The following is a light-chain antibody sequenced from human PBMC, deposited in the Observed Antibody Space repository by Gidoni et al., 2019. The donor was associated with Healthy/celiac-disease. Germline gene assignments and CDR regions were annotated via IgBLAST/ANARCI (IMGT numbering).Light chain of an antibody. CDR3: CSYAGSSLVV. CDR2: EGS. V-gene: IGLV2-23*01. CDR1: SSDVGSYNL. Sequence: QSALTQPASVSGSPGQSITISCPGTSSDVGSYNLVSWYQQHPGKSPQLMIYEGSKRPSGVSNRFSGSKSGNTASLTISGLQAEDEADYYCCSYAGSSLVVFGGGTKLTVL. J-gene: IGLJ2*01.